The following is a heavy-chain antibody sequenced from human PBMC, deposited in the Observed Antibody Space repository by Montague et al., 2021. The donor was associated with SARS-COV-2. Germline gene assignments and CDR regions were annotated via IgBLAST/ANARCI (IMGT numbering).Heavy chain of an antibody. CDR1: GGSISSHY. J-gene: IGHJ4*02. V-gene: IGHV4-59*11. CDR3: ARGGLCGEMVSSYYFDS. Sequence: SETLSLTCTVSGGSISSHYWDWIRQPPEKGLEWIGHIYSGGSANYNPTLKSRVTFSVGPSKNQFSLKMSSVAAADTAVYYCARGGLCGEMVSSYYFDSWGQGTLVTVSS. D-gene: IGHD5-24*01. CDR2: IYSGGSA.